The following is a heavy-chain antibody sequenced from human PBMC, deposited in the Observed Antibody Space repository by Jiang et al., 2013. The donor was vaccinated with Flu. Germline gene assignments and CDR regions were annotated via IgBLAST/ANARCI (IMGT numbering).Heavy chain of an antibody. Sequence: GSGLVKPSETLSLTCTVSGGSISTYHWSWIRQPPGKGLEWIGYIYYSGSINYNPSLRSRVTMSVDTSKNQFSLKLTSVTAADTAFYYCARESSQTGYPSYYFDLWAVAPWSLSPQ. V-gene: IGHV4-59*01. J-gene: IGHJ2*01. CDR3: ARESSQTGYPSYYFDL. D-gene: IGHD3-9*01. CDR1: GGSISTYH. CDR2: IYYSGSI.